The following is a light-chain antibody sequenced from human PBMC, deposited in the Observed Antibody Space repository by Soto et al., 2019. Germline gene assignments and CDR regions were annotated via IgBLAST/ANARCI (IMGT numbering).Light chain of an antibody. V-gene: IGKV1-6*02. CDR3: LQDYRYPLT. J-gene: IGKJ4*01. Sequence: ATQMTQSQSSRFPLLETRVPIPAGPGQYLRNDLGWYQKKPGKAPRLLIYAASILQSGVPSRFSGSGSGTDFSLTISSLQPEDSATYYCLQDYRYPLTFGGGTKVEIK. CDR1: QYLRND. CDR2: AAS.